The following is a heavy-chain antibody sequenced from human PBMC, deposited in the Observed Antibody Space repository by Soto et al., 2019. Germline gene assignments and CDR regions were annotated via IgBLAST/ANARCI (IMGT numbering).Heavy chain of an antibody. D-gene: IGHD1-26*01. Sequence: QLQLQESGPGLVKPSETLSLTCSLSGGAISDARFYWGWIRRSPGRGLEWIGSIYYTGTTFFNPSLHSRVTISVDTSENQFSLKLYSVTAADTALYFCARQKWEQPKWFDPWGQGTLVIVSP. V-gene: IGHV4-39*01. CDR2: IYYTGTT. CDR3: ARQKWEQPKWFDP. CDR1: GGAISDARFY. J-gene: IGHJ5*02.